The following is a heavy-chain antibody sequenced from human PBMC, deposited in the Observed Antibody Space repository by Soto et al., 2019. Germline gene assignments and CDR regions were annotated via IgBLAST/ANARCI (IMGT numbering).Heavy chain of an antibody. CDR2: ISYDGGNK. CDR3: VKVRYDYWSGYYSGSVDY. D-gene: IGHD3-3*01. CDR1: GFSFSTYG. Sequence: PGGSLRLSCAASGFSFSTYGMHWVRQAPGKGLEWVAFISYDGGNKYYTDSVKGRFTISRDNSKNTLYLQVNSLRPDDTAVFYCVKVRYDYWSGYYSGSVDYWGQGTLVTVSS. J-gene: IGHJ4*02. V-gene: IGHV3-30*18.